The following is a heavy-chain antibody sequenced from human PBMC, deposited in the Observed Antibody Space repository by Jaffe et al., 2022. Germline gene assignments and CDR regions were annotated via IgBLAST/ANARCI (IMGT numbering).Heavy chain of an antibody. CDR1: GFTFSSYG. J-gene: IGHJ4*02. V-gene: IGHV3-30*02. CDR2: IRYDGSNK. Sequence: QVQLVESGGGVVQPGGSLRLSCAASGFTFSSYGMHWVRQAPGKGLEWVAFIRYDGSNKYYADSVKGRFTISRDNSKNTLYLQMNSLRAEDTAVYYCAKPRVRAAAGSAPFDYWGQGTLVTVSS. D-gene: IGHD6-13*01. CDR3: AKPRVRAAAGSAPFDY.